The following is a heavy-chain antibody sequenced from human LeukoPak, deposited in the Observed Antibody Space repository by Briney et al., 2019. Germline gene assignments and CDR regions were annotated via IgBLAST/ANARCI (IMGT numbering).Heavy chain of an antibody. V-gene: IGHV3-21*03. J-gene: IGHJ4*02. CDR2: ITSSTNYI. D-gene: IGHD1-26*01. Sequence: GGSLRLSCAASGFTFSSYTMHWVRQAPGKGLEWVSSITSSTNYIYYADSVKGRFTISRDNAKNSLYLQMNSLRAEDTAVYYCARGRVGGTSHFDFWGQGTLVTVSS. CDR1: GFTFSSYT. CDR3: ARGRVGGTSHFDF.